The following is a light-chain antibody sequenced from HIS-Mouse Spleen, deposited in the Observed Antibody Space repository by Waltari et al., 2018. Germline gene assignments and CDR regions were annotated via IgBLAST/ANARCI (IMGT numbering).Light chain of an antibody. CDR3: SLYTSSSTLV. J-gene: IGLJ2*01. CDR2: EVN. CDR1: SSDVGSYNR. V-gene: IGLV2-18*01. Sequence: QSALTQPPSVSGSPGQSVTISCTGTSSDVGSYNRVPWYQQPPGTAPKLMIYEVNNRPSGVPDRFSGSKSGNTASLTISGLQAEDEADYYCSLYTSSSTLVFGGGTKLTVL.